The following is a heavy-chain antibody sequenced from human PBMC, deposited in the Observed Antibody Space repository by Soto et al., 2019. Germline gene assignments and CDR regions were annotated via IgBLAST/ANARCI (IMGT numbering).Heavy chain of an antibody. CDR2: IDPSGGST. CDR3: TRRVGAAAGTRQGFDY. D-gene: IGHD6-25*01. V-gene: IGHV1-46*01. CDR1: GYTSTSYY. J-gene: IGHJ4*02. Sequence: ASVKVSCKASGYTSTSYYVHWVRQAPGQGLEWVGVIDPSGGSTNYAQKYQGRVTLTRDTSTSTVYMELSSLRSEDTAVYHCTRRVGAAAGTRQGFDYWGQGTLVTVSS.